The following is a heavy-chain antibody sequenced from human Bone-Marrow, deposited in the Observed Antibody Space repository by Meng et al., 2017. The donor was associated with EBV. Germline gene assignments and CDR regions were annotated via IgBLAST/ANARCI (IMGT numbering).Heavy chain of an antibody. V-gene: IGHV1-2*06. CDR1: GYTFTGYY. Sequence: QVRLGQFWAEVKKPGASVKVSCKASGYTFTGYYMHWVRQAPGQGLEWMGRINPNSGDTNYAQKFQGRVTMTRDTSISTAYMELSRLRSDDTAVYYCARGGTYYYGSGSYREYFQHWGQGTLVTVSS. CDR2: INPNSGDT. D-gene: IGHD3-10*01. CDR3: ARGGTYYYGSGSYREYFQH. J-gene: IGHJ1*01.